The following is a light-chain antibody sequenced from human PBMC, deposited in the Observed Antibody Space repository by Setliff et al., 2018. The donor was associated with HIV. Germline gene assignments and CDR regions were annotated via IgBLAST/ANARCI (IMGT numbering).Light chain of an antibody. Sequence: TISCSGTSSNIGTNTVNWYQQLPGTAPKLLIYRNNQRPSGVPDRFSGSKSGTSASLAISGLQSEDEADYYCASWDDSLKGFYVFGTGTKVTVL. CDR3: ASWDDSLKGFYV. CDR1: SSNIGTNT. CDR2: RNN. V-gene: IGLV1-44*01. J-gene: IGLJ1*01.